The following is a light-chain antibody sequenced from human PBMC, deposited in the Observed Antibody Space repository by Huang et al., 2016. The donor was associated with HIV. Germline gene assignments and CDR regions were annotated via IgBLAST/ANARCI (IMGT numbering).Light chain of an antibody. CDR3: QQYYSTPA. V-gene: IGKV4-1*01. CDR1: QSVLSPSNNKNH. J-gene: IGKJ1*01. CDR2: WAS. Sequence: DIVMTQSPDSLAVCLGERATITCVSSQSVLSPSNNKNHWAWYQQKPRQPPKLLIYWASTRESGVPDRFRGSGSATDFTLTIDNLQAEDVAIYFCQQYYSTPAFGQGTYVEV.